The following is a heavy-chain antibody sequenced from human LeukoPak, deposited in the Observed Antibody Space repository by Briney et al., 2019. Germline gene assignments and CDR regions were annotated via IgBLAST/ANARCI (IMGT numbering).Heavy chain of an antibody. V-gene: IGHV3-30*18. CDR3: AKETGRWELE. CDR2: ISNDGSNK. D-gene: IGHD1-26*01. CDR1: GFTFSSYG. J-gene: IGHJ4*02. Sequence: GGSLRLSCAASGFTFSSYGIHWVRQAPGKGLEWVAVISNDGSNKFYADSVKGRFTISRDNSKNTLYLQMSSLRAEDTAFYYCAKETGRWELEWGQGTLVTVSS.